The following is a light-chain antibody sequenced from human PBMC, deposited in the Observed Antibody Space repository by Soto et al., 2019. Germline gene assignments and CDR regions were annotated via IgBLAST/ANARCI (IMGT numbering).Light chain of an antibody. CDR1: QSVRNA. Sequence: ELVLTQSPATLSLSPGERATLSCRASQSVRNALVWYHQKPGQAPWRLIYSASNKATGIPARFSGSGSATDFTLTISSLEPEDCAVYYCQQRTNWPPTFGGGTKVEMK. J-gene: IGKJ4*01. CDR3: QQRTNWPPT. CDR2: SAS. V-gene: IGKV3-11*01.